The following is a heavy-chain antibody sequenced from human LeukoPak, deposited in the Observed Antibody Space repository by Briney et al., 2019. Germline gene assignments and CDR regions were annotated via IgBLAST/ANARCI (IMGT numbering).Heavy chain of an antibody. Sequence: GASVKVSCKASGYTFTGYYMHWVRQAPGQGLEWMGWINPNSGGTNYAQKFQGRVTMTRDTSISTAYMELSRLRSGDTAVYYCARDVGYYGSGLYAFDIWGQGTMVTVSS. J-gene: IGHJ3*02. CDR1: GYTFTGYY. V-gene: IGHV1-2*02. CDR2: INPNSGGT. D-gene: IGHD3-10*01. CDR3: ARDVGYYGSGLYAFDI.